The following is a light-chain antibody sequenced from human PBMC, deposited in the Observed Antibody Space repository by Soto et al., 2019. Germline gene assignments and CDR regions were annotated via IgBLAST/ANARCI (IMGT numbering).Light chain of an antibody. CDR2: GAS. CDR3: QQYNNWPPMYT. Sequence: EIVMTQSPATPSVSPGERATLSCRASQSVSSNLAWYQQNPGQAPRLLIYGASTRATGIPARFSGSGSGTEFTLTISSLQSEDFAVYYCQQYNNWPPMYTFGQGTKLEIK. CDR1: QSVSSN. V-gene: IGKV3-15*01. J-gene: IGKJ2*01.